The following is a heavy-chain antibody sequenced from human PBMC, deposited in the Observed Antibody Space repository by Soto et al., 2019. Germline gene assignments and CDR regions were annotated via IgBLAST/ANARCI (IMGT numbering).Heavy chain of an antibody. CDR2: IDSFDGDP. J-gene: IGHJ3*02. CDR3: ASARRPLGYSSATYAFDT. V-gene: IGHV1-18*04. D-gene: IGHD6-19*01. CDR1: GDKFSSYT. Sequence: ASVKVSCKASGDKFSSYTISWVRQAPGQGLEWMGWIDSFDGDPIYAQIFQGRVTITRDRSASTAYMELSSLRSEDTAVYYCASARRPLGYSSATYAFDTWAQGTRVTFS.